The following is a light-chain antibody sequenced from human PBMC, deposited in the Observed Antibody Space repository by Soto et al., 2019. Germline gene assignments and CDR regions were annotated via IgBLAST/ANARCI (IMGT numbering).Light chain of an antibody. J-gene: IGKJ1*01. CDR1: QSISSY. CDR3: QQCNSYPWT. CDR2: DAS. Sequence: DIQIAHSASTLSWAVVDRVTITSRASQSISSYLNWYQQKPGKAPKLLISDASSLESGVPSRFSGSGSGTEFTLTISSLQPDDFATYYCQQCNSYPWTFGQGTKVDIK. V-gene: IGKV1-5*01.